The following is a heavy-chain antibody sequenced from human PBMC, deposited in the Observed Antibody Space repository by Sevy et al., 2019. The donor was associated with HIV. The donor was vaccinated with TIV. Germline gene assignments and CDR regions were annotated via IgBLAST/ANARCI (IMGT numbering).Heavy chain of an antibody. J-gene: IGHJ5*02. CDR2: IKSKTDGGTT. CDR1: GFTFSNAW. CDR3: TTDTPRYPGPYNWFDP. V-gene: IGHV3-15*01. D-gene: IGHD2-15*01. Sequence: GGSLRLSCAASGFTFSNAWMSWVRQAPGEGLEWVGRIKSKTDGGTTDYAAPVKGRFTISRDDSKNTLYLQMNSLKTEDTAVYYCTTDTPRYPGPYNWFDPWGQGTLVTVSS.